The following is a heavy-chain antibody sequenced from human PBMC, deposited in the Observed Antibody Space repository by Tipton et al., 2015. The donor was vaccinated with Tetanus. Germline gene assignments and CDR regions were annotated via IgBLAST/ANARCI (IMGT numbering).Heavy chain of an antibody. Sequence: LRLSCAVSGGSFRGYSWSWVRQPPGKGLEWIGEINHSGKPTYNPSLKSRVTMSLDTSNHHFSLSLSSVPAADTAVYYCARDINYASDYWGQGTLVTVSS. J-gene: IGHJ4*02. CDR2: INHSGKP. D-gene: IGHD4-11*01. CDR3: ARDINYASDY. V-gene: IGHV4-34*01. CDR1: GGSFRGYS.